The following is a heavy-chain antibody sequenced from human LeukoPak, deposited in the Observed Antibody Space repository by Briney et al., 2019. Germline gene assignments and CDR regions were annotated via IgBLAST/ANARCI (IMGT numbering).Heavy chain of an antibody. J-gene: IGHJ4*02. CDR2: INPSGGST. Sequence: ASVKVSCKASGYTFTSYYMHWVRQAPGQGLEWMGIINPSGGSTSYAQKFQGRVTMTRDTSTSTVYMELSSLRSEDTAVYYCARLGPDPYSYGQPCDYWGQGTLVTVSS. D-gene: IGHD5-18*01. CDR3: ARLGPDPYSYGQPCDY. CDR1: GYTFTSYY. V-gene: IGHV1-46*01.